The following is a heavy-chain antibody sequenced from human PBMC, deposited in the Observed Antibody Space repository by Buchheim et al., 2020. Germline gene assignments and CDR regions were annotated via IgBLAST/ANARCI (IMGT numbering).Heavy chain of an antibody. Sequence: QVQLVESGGGLVQPGGSLRLSCATSGFTFDDYGINWVRQAPGKGLEWVAVIWYDGSNKYYADSVKGRFTISRDNSKNTLYLQMNSLRAEDTAVYYCARDCVLLWFGESHNWFDPWGQGTL. V-gene: IGHV3-33*08. CDR3: ARDCVLLWFGESHNWFDP. J-gene: IGHJ5*02. CDR2: IWYDGSNK. D-gene: IGHD3-10*01. CDR1: GFTFDDYG.